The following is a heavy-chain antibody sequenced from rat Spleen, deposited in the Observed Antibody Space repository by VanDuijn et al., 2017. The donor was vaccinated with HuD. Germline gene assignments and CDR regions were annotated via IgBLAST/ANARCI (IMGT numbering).Heavy chain of an antibody. Sequence: QVQLKESGPGLVQSSQTLSLTCTVAGFSLTSYNVHWVRQPPGKGLEWMGAIWSGGSTDYNSALKSRLSISRDTSKSQVFLKMNSLQTEDTAIYFCTRSPTVAGVMDAWGQGASVTVSS. D-gene: IGHD1-3*01. CDR1: GFSLTSYN. CDR3: TRSPTVAGVMDA. CDR2: IWSGGST. V-gene: IGHV2-1*01. J-gene: IGHJ4*01.